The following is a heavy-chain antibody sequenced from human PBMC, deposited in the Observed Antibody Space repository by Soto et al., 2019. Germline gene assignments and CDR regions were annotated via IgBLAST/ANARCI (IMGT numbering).Heavy chain of an antibody. J-gene: IGHJ6*03. CDR1: GFTFSSYA. Sequence: GGSLRLSCAASGFTFSSYAMSWVRQAPGKGLEWVSAISGSGDSTYYADSVKGRFTISRDNSKNMLYLKMNSLRAEDTAVYYCAKGGTGTTVVDYYYMDVWVKGTTVTVSS. V-gene: IGHV3-23*01. D-gene: IGHD1-7*01. CDR2: ISGSGDST. CDR3: AKGGTGTTVVDYYYMDV.